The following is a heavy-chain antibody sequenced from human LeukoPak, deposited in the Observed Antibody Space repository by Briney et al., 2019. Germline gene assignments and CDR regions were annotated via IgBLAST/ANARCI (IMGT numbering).Heavy chain of an antibody. D-gene: IGHD6-13*01. V-gene: IGHV3-48*01. CDR2: ISSSSSTI. Sequence: PGGSLRLSCAASGFTFSSYSMNWVRQAPGKGLEWVSYISSSSSTIYYADSVKGRFTISRDNAKNSLYLQMNSLRAEDTAVYYCARSLDSSSWYRLGPLDYWGQGTLVTVSS. J-gene: IGHJ4*02. CDR3: ARSLDSSSWYRLGPLDY. CDR1: GFTFSSYS.